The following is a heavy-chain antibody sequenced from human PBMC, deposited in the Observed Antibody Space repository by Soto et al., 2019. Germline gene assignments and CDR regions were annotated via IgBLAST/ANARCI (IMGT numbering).Heavy chain of an antibody. J-gene: IGHJ3*02. CDR2: MNPNSGNT. CDR3: AREASPKYCSGGCCYWGTNWGDAFDI. CDR1: GYTFTSYD. V-gene: IGHV1-8*01. Sequence: ASVKVTCKASGYTFTSYDINWVRQATGQGLEWMGWMNPNSGNTGYAQKFQGRVTMTRNTSISTAYMELSSLRSEDTAVYYCAREASPKYCSGGCCYWGTNWGDAFDIWGQGPMGTV. D-gene: IGHD2-15*01.